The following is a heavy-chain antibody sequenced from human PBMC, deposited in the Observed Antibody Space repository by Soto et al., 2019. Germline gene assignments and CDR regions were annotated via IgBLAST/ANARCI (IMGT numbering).Heavy chain of an antibody. CDR3: AKVVSRGYYPYYFDY. V-gene: IGHV3-23*01. CDR2: ISGSGGST. Sequence: GGSLRLSCAASGFTFSSYAMSWVRQAPGKGLEWVSAISGSGGSTYYADSVKGRFTISRDNSKNTLYLQMNSLRAEYTAVYYCAKVVSRGYYPYYFDYWGQGTLVTVSS. J-gene: IGHJ4*02. D-gene: IGHD3-22*01. CDR1: GFTFSSYA.